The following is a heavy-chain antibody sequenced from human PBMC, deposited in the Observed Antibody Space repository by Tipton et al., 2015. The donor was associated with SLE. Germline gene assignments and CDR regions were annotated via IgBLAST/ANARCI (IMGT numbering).Heavy chain of an antibody. CDR1: GYPIRSDYY. CDR2: IYQSGNT. D-gene: IGHD3-3*01. Sequence: TLSLTCTVSGYPIRSDYYWGWIRQSPGKGLGCIGSIYQSGNTYYNPSLKSRATISVDTIKNQFFLELTAVTAADTAVYYCARVTIFGVVMRFDPWGQGTLVTVSS. J-gene: IGHJ5*02. V-gene: IGHV4-38-2*02. CDR3: ARVTIFGVVMRFDP.